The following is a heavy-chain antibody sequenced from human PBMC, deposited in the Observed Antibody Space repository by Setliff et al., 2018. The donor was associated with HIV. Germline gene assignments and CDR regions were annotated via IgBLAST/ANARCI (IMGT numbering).Heavy chain of an antibody. J-gene: IGHJ4*02. CDR3: ARDSPLSHFDS. CDR1: GFIVSSNH. V-gene: IGHV3-53*01. Sequence: GGSLRLSCAASGFIVSSNHMSWVRQAPGKGLEWVSVIYSDGSSYYADSVRGRFTISRDNYKNTLYLQMNSLRAEDTAVYYCARDSPLSHFDSWGQGILVTVSS. CDR2: IYSDGSS.